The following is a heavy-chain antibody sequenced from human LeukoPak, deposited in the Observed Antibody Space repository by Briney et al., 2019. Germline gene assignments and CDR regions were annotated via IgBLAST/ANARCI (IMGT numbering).Heavy chain of an antibody. Sequence: GGSLRLSCAASGFTFKMFAMSWVRQAPGKGLEWVSGINGGGGHAYYADSVEGRFAISRDNSKNMVYLQMNSLGVDDTAVYFCAKDDSMTFDHFDYWGQGTLVTVSS. J-gene: IGHJ4*02. V-gene: IGHV3-23*01. CDR2: INGGGGHA. D-gene: IGHD4-11*01. CDR3: AKDDSMTFDHFDY. CDR1: GFTFKMFA.